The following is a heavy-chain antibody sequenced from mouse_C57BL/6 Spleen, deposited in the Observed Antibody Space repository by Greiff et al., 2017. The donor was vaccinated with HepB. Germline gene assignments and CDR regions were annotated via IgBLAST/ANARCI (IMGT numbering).Heavy chain of an antibody. Sequence: DVKLVESEGGLVQPGSSMKLSCTASGFTFSDYYMAWVRQVPEKGLEWVANINYDGSSTYYLDSLKSRFIISRDNAKNILYLQMSSLKSEDTATYYCASLDSSGHWYFDVWGTGTTVTVSS. V-gene: IGHV5-16*01. CDR3: ASLDSSGHWYFDV. D-gene: IGHD3-2*02. CDR2: INYDGSST. J-gene: IGHJ1*03. CDR1: GFTFSDYY.